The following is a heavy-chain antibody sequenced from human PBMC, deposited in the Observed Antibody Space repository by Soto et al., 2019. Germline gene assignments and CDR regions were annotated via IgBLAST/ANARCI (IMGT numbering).Heavy chain of an antibody. CDR2: IFYNGST. Sequence: QVQLQESGPGLVKPSQTLSLTCTVSGDSISSGHYFWSWIRQLPGKGLEWIGNIFYNGSTYYNPSLKSRLTISLCTSKGHSSLKVSSVTAADTAVYFCARDRDFALCGRGTLFTVSS. CDR3: ARDRDFAL. V-gene: IGHV4-31*03. J-gene: IGHJ2*01. CDR1: GDSISSGHYF.